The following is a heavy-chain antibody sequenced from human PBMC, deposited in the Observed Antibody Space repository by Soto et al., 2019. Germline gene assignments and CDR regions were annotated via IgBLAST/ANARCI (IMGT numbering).Heavy chain of an antibody. CDR1: GGTFSSYA. J-gene: IGHJ4*02. Sequence: GASVKVSCKASGGTFSSYAISWVRQAPGQGLEWMGGIIPIFGTANYAQKFQGRVTITADESTSTAYMELSSLRSEDTAVYYCARDFRDSGSYYMIGYWGQGTLVTVSS. CDR3: ARDFRDSGSYYMIGY. V-gene: IGHV1-69*13. CDR2: IIPIFGTA. D-gene: IGHD1-26*01.